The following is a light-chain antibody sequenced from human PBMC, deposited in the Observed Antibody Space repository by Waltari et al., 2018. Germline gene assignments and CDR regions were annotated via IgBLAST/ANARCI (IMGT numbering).Light chain of an antibody. CDR2: VNT. V-gene: IGLV1-40*01. CDR1: SSNIGAGYD. CDR3: QSFDSSLSGWV. Sequence: QSVLTQPPSVSGAPGQRVTISCTGSSSNIGAGYDVHWYRQLPGTAPQLLIYVNTYRPSGVADRFAGSRSGTAASLAITGLQAEDEASYHCQSFDSSLSGWVFGGGTKLTVL. J-gene: IGLJ3*02.